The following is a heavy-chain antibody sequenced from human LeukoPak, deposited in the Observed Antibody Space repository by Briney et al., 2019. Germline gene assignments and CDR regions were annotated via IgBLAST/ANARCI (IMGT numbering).Heavy chain of an antibody. D-gene: IGHD6-13*01. CDR3: AREVIAAAGPGWFDP. J-gene: IGHJ5*02. Sequence: GRSLRLSCAASGFTFSSYGMHWVRQAPGKGLEWVAVIWYDGSNKYYADSVKGRFTISRDNSKNTLYLQMNSLRAEDTAAYYCAREVIAAAGPGWFDPWGQGTLVTVSS. CDR1: GFTFSSYG. CDR2: IWYDGSNK. V-gene: IGHV3-33*01.